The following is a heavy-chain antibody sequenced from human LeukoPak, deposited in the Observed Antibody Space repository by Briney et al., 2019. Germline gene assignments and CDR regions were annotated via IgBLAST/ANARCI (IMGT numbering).Heavy chain of an antibody. CDR3: ARYLSRGVTRFDY. CDR1: GGSISSSSYY. CDR2: IYYSGST. Sequence: IPSETLSLTCTVSGGSISSSSYYWGWIRQPPGKGLEWIGSIYYSGSTYYNPSLKSRVTISVDTSKNQFSLKLSSVTAADTAVYYCARYLSRGVTRFDYWGQGTLVTVSS. D-gene: IGHD3-10*01. V-gene: IGHV4-39*01. J-gene: IGHJ4*02.